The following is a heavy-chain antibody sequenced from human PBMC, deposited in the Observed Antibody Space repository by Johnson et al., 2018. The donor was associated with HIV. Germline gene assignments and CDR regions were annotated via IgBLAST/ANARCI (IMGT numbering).Heavy chain of an antibody. CDR2: IYSGGST. D-gene: IGHD5-12*01. CDR1: GFTVSSNY. J-gene: IGHJ3*02. CDR3: AKSLPGYDAFDI. V-gene: IGHV3-66*02. Sequence: VQLVESGGGLVQPGGPLRLSCVASGFTVSSNYMSWVRQAPGKGLEWVSVIYSGGSTYYADSVKGRFTISRDNSKNTLYLQMNSLRAEDTAVYYCAKSLPGYDAFDIWGQGTMVTVSS.